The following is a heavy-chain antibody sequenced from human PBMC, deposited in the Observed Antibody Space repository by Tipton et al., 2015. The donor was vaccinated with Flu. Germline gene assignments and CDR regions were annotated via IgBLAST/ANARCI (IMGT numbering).Heavy chain of an antibody. V-gene: IGHV3-21*01. CDR1: GFTFSSYS. CDR2: ISSSSSYI. D-gene: IGHD2-2*01. J-gene: IGHJ6*02. Sequence: SLRLSCAASGFTFSSYSMNWVRQAPGKGLEWVSSISSSSSYIYYADSVKGRFTISRDNAKNSLYLQMNSLRAEDTAVYYCGLSYCSSTSCFPYYSYGMDVWGQGATVTVSS. CDR3: GLSYCSSTSCFPYYSYGMDV.